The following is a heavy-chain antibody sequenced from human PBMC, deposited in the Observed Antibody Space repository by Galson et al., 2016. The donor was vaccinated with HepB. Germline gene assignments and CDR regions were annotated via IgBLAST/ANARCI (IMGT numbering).Heavy chain of an antibody. D-gene: IGHD1-26*01. Sequence: SLRLSCAASGFTFSSYNMNWVRQAPGKGLEWVAAISSSGTDIYYADSVKGRFTISRDNAKNSLYLQMNSLRADDTALYYCARVGLVGPTGWGSAFDIWGQGSMVTVSS. CDR3: ARVGLVGPTGWGSAFDI. CDR1: GFTFSSYN. J-gene: IGHJ3*02. CDR2: ISSSGTDI. V-gene: IGHV3-21*01.